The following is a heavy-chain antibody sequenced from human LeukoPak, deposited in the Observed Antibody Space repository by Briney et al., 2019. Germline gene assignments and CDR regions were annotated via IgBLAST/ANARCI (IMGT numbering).Heavy chain of an antibody. Sequence: SETLSLTCTVSGGSISSSSYYWGWIRQPPGKGLEWIGSIYYSGSTNYNPSLKSRVTISVDTSKNQFSLKLSSVTAADTAVYYCARDPNSGWSVFGAFDIWGRGTMVTVSS. CDR3: ARDPNSGWSVFGAFDI. J-gene: IGHJ3*02. CDR1: GGSISSSSYY. V-gene: IGHV4-39*07. D-gene: IGHD6-19*01. CDR2: IYYSGST.